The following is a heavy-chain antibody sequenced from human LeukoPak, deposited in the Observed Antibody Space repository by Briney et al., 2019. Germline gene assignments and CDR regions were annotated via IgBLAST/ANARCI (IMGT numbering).Heavy chain of an antibody. D-gene: IGHD3-22*01. CDR1: GYTFTSYG. CDR2: ISAYNGNT. Sequence: ASVKVSCKASGYTFTSYGISWVRQAPGQGLEWMGWISAYNGNTNYAQKLQGRVTMTTDTSTSTAYMELRNLRSDDTAVYYCARVDDSSGYSYYFDYWGQGTLVTVSS. J-gene: IGHJ4*02. CDR3: ARVDDSSGYSYYFDY. V-gene: IGHV1-18*01.